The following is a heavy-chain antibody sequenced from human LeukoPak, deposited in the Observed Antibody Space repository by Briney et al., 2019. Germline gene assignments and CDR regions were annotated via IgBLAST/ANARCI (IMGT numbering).Heavy chain of an antibody. Sequence: SQTLSLTCAVYGGSFSGYYWSWIRQPPGKGLEWIGEINHSGSTNYNPSLKSRVTISVDTSKNQFSLKLSSVTAADTAVYYCARGLGYCSSTSCSLNWFDPWGQGTLVTVSS. D-gene: IGHD2-2*01. CDR2: INHSGST. J-gene: IGHJ5*02. CDR1: GGSFSGYY. V-gene: IGHV4-34*01. CDR3: ARGLGYCSSTSCSLNWFDP.